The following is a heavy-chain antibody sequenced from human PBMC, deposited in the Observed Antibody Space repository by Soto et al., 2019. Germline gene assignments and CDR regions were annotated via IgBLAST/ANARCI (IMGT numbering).Heavy chain of an antibody. Sequence: PSDTLSLTCTVSGGSISSSSYYWGWIRQPPGKGLEWIGSIYYSGSTYYNPSLKSRVTISVDTSKNQFSLKLSSVTAADTAVYYCARQGALTGLDYWGQGTLVTVSS. J-gene: IGHJ4*02. CDR1: GGSISSSSYY. CDR3: ARQGALTGLDY. V-gene: IGHV4-39*01. D-gene: IGHD3-9*01. CDR2: IYYSGST.